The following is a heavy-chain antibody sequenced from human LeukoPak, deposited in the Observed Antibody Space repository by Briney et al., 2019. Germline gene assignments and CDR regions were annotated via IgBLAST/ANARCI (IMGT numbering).Heavy chain of an antibody. Sequence: GGSLRLSCAASGFTFSSYGMHWVSQAPGKGLEWVALISYDGSNKYYADSVKGRFTISRDNSKNTLYLQMNSLRPEDTAVYYCATAPALFTNGWYYFDSWGQGTLVTVSS. CDR2: ISYDGSNK. J-gene: IGHJ4*02. CDR3: ATAPALFTNGWYYFDS. CDR1: GFTFSSYG. V-gene: IGHV3-30*03. D-gene: IGHD6-19*01.